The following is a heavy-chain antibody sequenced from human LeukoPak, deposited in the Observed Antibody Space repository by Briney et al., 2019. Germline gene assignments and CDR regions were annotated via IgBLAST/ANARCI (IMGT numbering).Heavy chain of an antibody. J-gene: IGHJ4*02. V-gene: IGHV3-33*01. CDR1: GFTFSSYC. CDR3: ARDVSWYFDY. CDR2: IWYDGSNK. D-gene: IGHD6-13*01. Sequence: GGSLGPPCAASGFTFSSYCMHWVRQAPGQGPEWVAVIWYDGSNKYYADSVKGRFTISRDNSKNTLYLQMNSLRAEDTAVYYCARDVSWYFDYWGQGTLVTVSS.